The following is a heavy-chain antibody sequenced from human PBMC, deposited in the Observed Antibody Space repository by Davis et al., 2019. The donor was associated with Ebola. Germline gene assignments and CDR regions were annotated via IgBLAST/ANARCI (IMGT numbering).Heavy chain of an antibody. J-gene: IGHJ4*02. CDR1: GFIFSSYV. Sequence: SLKISCAASGFIFSSYVMSWVRQAPGKGLEWVSGINWNSDSIVYADSVKGRFTISRDNAKNSLYLQMNSLRGEDTAFYYCAKGRTIPLALDFWGRGTLVTVSS. CDR2: INWNSDSI. D-gene: IGHD2-2*02. CDR3: AKGRTIPLALDF. V-gene: IGHV3-9*01.